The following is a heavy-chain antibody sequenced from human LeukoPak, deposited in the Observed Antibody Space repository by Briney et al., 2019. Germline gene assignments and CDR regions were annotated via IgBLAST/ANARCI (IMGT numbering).Heavy chain of an antibody. CDR2: IYYSGST. J-gene: IGHJ4*02. CDR3: ARLPLYSSSWYAPPYYFDY. CDR1: GGSISSGGYY. D-gene: IGHD6-13*01. Sequence: SETLSLTCTVSGGSISSGGYYWSWIRQPPGKGLEWIGYIYYSGSTNYNPSLKSRVTISVDTSKNQFSLKLSSVTAADTAVYYCARLPLYSSSWYAPPYYFDYWGQGTLVTVSS. V-gene: IGHV4-61*08.